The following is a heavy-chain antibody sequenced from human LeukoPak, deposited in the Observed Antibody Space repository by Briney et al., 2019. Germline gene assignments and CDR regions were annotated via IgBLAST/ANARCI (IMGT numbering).Heavy chain of an antibody. Sequence: ASVTVSFKASGGTFSIYAISWVRQAPGQGLEWMGRIIPIFGIANYAQKFQGRVTITADKSTSTAYMELSSLRSEDTAVYYCARSVVIAAAGTGGHFDYWGQGTLVTVSS. CDR3: ARSVVIAAAGTGGHFDY. CDR1: GGTFSIYA. D-gene: IGHD6-13*01. J-gene: IGHJ4*02. V-gene: IGHV1-69*04. CDR2: IIPIFGIA.